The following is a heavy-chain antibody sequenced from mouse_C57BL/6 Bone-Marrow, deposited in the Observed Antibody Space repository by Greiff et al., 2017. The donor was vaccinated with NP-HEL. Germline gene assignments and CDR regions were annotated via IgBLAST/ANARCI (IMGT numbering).Heavy chain of an antibody. J-gene: IGHJ4*01. CDR2: ISSGGSYT. D-gene: IGHD1-1*01. CDR1: GFTFSSYG. V-gene: IGHV5-6*02. Sequence: DVKLVESGGDLVKPGGSLKLSCAASGFTFSSYGMSWVRPTPAQRLEWVATISSGGSYTYYPDSVKGRFTLSRDNAKNTLYLQMSSLKAEDTAMYYCARHGGYYYGSSYDAMDYWGQGTSVTVSS. CDR3: ARHGGYYYGSSYDAMDY.